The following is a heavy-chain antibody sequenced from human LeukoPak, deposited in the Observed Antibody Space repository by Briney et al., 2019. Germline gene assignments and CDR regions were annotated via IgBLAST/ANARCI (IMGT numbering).Heavy chain of an antibody. J-gene: IGHJ4*02. Sequence: PSETLSLTSAVYGGSFSGYYWSWIRSPPGKGLVWIGEINHSGSTNYNPSLKSRVTISVDTSKYQFSLKLSSVTAADTAVYYCARSLTTMALGYDYWGQGTLVTVSS. V-gene: IGHV4-34*01. CDR1: GGSFSGYY. D-gene: IGHD5-18*01. CDR2: INHSGST. CDR3: ARSLTTMALGYDY.